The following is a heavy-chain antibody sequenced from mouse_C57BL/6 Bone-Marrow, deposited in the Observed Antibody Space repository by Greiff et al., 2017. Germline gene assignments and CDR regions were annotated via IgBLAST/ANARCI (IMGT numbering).Heavy chain of an antibody. CDR2: ISDGGSYT. CDR1: GFTFSSYA. CDR3: AREGGYDGPWFAY. V-gene: IGHV5-4*01. J-gene: IGHJ3*01. Sequence: DVMLVESGGGLVKPGGSLKLSCAASGFTFSSYAMSWVRQTPEKRLEWVATISDGGSYTYYPDNVKGRFTISRDNAKNNLYLQMSHLKSEDTAMYYCAREGGYDGPWFAYWGQGTLVTVSA. D-gene: IGHD2-2*01.